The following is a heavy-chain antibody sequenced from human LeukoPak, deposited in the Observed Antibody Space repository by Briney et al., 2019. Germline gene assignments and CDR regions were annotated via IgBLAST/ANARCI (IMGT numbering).Heavy chain of an antibody. CDR3: ARVPNPVYGSGRYNWFDP. CDR2: IIPIFGTT. Sequence: ASVKVSCKASGGTFGSYAISWVRQAPGQGLEWMGGIIPIFGTTKYAQKFQGRVTTTADKSTNTAYMELSSLRSEDTAVYYCARVPNPVYGSGRYNWFDPWGQGTLVTVSS. D-gene: IGHD3-10*01. CDR1: GGTFGSYA. J-gene: IGHJ5*02. V-gene: IGHV1-69*06.